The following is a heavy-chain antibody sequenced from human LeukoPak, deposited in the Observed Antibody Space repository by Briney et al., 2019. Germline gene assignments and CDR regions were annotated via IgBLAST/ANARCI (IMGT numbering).Heavy chain of an antibody. Sequence: ASVKVSCKASGYTFTGYYMHWVRLAPGQGLEWMGWINPNSGGTNYAQKFQGRVTMTRDTSISTAYMELSRLRSDDTAVYYCARGRSIAVAGRNIAPLDNDYWGQGTLVTVSS. V-gene: IGHV1-2*02. CDR1: GYTFTGYY. J-gene: IGHJ4*02. D-gene: IGHD6-19*01. CDR3: ARGRSIAVAGRNIAPLDNDY. CDR2: INPNSGGT.